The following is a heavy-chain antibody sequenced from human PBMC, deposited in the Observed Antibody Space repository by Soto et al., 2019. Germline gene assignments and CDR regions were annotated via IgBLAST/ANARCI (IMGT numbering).Heavy chain of an antibody. V-gene: IGHV1-2*04. CDR1: GYTFTGYY. J-gene: IGHJ4*02. Sequence: ASVKVSCKASGYTFTGYYMHWVRQAPGQGLEWMGWINPNSGGTNYAQKFQGWVTMTRDTSISTAYMELSRLRSDDTAVYYCARAKYSSSSGRGIGFDYWGQGTLVTVSS. CDR3: ARAKYSSSSGRGIGFDY. D-gene: IGHD6-6*01. CDR2: INPNSGGT.